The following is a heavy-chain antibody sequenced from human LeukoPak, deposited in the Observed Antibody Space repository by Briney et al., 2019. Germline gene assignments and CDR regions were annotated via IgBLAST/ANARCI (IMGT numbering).Heavy chain of an antibody. CDR1: GGSISSYY. CDR3: ARRSIRSYFDY. J-gene: IGHJ4*02. D-gene: IGHD1-14*01. V-gene: IGHV4-59*08. CDR2: IYYSGST. Sequence: SETLSLTCTVSGGSISSYYWSWIRQPPGKGLEWIGYIYYSGSTNYNPSLKSRVTISVDTSKNQFSLKLSSVTAADTAVYYCARRSIRSYFDYWGQGTLVTGSS.